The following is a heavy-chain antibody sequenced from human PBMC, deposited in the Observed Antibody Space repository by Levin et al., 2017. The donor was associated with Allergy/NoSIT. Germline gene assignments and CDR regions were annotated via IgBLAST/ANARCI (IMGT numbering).Heavy chain of an antibody. V-gene: IGHV3-23*01. Sequence: AGGSLRLSCAASGFTFSDYSMTWVRQAPGEGLEWVSNIRASGETTFYADSVKGRFTISRDSSQNTLSLQMNSLRAEDTAIYYCARGGYTTPFDYWGPGTLVTVSS. D-gene: IGHD3-16*02. CDR1: GFTFSDYS. J-gene: IGHJ4*02. CDR2: IRASGETT. CDR3: ARGGYTTPFDY.